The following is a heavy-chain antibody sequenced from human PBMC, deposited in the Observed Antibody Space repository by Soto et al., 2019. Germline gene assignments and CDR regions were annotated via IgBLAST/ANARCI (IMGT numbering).Heavy chain of an antibody. D-gene: IGHD2-21*02. V-gene: IGHV1-2*04. CDR2: INPNSGST. CDR3: ARGFEVVTAYFDY. Sequence: ASVKVSCKASGYTFTGYYMHWVRQAPGQGLEWMGWINPNSGSTNYAQKFQGWVTMTRDTSISTAYMELSRLRSDDTAVYYCARGFEVVTAYFDYWGQGTLVTVSS. J-gene: IGHJ4*02. CDR1: GYTFTGYY.